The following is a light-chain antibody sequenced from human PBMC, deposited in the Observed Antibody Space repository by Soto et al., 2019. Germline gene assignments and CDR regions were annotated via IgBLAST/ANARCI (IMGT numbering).Light chain of an antibody. J-gene: IGLJ3*02. V-gene: IGLV2-23*01. Sequence: QSALTQPASVSGSPGQSITVSCTGTSSDVGAYNLVSWYQQHPGKAPRLIIYEGTKRPSGISDRFSGSKSDNTASLTISGLRAEDEAHYHWCSYAGSRTFVFGGGTKLTVL. CDR1: SSDVGAYNL. CDR2: EGT. CDR3: CSYAGSRTFV.